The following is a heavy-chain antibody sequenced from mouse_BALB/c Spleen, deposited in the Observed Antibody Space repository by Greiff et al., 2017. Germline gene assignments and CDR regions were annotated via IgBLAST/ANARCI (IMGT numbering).Heavy chain of an antibody. V-gene: IGHV1-7*01. CDR2: INPSTGYT. CDR3: ARAYYGNYGTLGDY. D-gene: IGHD2-10*01. J-gene: IGHJ2*01. Sequence: QVQLQQSGAELAKPGASVKMSCKASGYTFTSYWMHWVKQRPGQGLEWIGYINPSTGYTEYNQKFKDKATLTADKSSSTAYMQLSSLTSEDSAVYYCARAYYGNYGTLGDYWGQGTTLTVSS. CDR1: GYTFTSYW.